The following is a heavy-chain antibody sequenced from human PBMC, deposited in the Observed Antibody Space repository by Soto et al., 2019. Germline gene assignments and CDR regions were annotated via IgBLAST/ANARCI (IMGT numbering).Heavy chain of an antibody. J-gene: IGHJ3*02. Sequence: EVQLVESGGGLVQPGESLRLSCAASGFTFSYYWMHWVRQAPGKGLVWVSRIHSDGSSTNYADSVKGRFTISRDNARNTVYLQMNSVRVEDTAVYYCARGDRGAFDIWGQGTVVTVSS. D-gene: IGHD1-26*01. V-gene: IGHV3-74*01. CDR3: ARGDRGAFDI. CDR1: GFTFSYYW. CDR2: IHSDGSST.